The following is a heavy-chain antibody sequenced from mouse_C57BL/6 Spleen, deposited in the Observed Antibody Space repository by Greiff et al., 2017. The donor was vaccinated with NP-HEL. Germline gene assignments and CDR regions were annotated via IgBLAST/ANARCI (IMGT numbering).Heavy chain of an antibody. D-gene: IGHD1-1*01. V-gene: IGHV14-1*01. CDR2: IDPEDGDT. CDR3: TTGPYYYGSSYGYFDV. J-gene: IGHJ1*03. Sequence: VQLQQSGAELVRPGASVKLSCTASGFNIKDYYMHWVKQRPEQGLEWIGRIDPEDGDTEYAPKFQGKATMTADTSSNTAYLQLSSLTSEDTAVYYCTTGPYYYGSSYGYFDVWGTGTTVTVSS. CDR1: GFNIKDYY.